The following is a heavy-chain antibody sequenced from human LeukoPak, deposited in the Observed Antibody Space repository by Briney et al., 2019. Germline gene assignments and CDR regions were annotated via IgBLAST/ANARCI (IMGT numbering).Heavy chain of an antibody. CDR1: GFTFSSYA. J-gene: IGHJ4*02. CDR2: ISGSGGST. V-gene: IGHV3-23*01. CDR3: AKPYHDFWSGYFDY. D-gene: IGHD3-3*01. Sequence: PGGSLRLSCAASGFTFSSYAMSWVRQAPGKGLEWVSAISGSGGSTYYADSVKGRFTIARDNSKNTLYLQMNSLRAEDTAVYYCAKPYHDFWSGYFDYWGQGTLVTVSS.